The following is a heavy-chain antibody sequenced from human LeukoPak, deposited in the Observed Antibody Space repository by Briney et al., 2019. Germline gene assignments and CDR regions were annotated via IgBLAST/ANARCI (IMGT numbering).Heavy chain of an antibody. J-gene: IGHJ4*02. CDR1: GFTFSSYW. CDR2: INTDGSST. V-gene: IGHV3-74*01. Sequence: PGGSLRLSCAASGFTFSSYWVHWVRHAPGKGLVWVSRINTDGSSTSYADSVKGRFTISRDNAKNTLYLQMNSLRAEDTAVYYCARVGRRELQYYFDYWGQGTLVTVSS. D-gene: IGHD1-26*01. CDR3: ARVGRRELQYYFDY.